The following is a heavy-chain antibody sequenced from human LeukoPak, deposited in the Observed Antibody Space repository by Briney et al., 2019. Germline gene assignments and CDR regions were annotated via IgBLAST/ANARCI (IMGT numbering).Heavy chain of an antibody. CDR2: IIPIFGTA. J-gene: IGHJ3*02. CDR3: ARDPTPVYYYDSGCAFDI. D-gene: IGHD3-22*01. Sequence: SVKVSCKASGGTFSSYAISWVRQAPGQGLEWMGRIIPIFGTANYAQKFQGRVTITTDESTSTAYMELSSLRSEGTAVYYCARDPTPVYYYDSGCAFDIWGQGTMVTVSS. CDR1: GGTFSSYA. V-gene: IGHV1-69*05.